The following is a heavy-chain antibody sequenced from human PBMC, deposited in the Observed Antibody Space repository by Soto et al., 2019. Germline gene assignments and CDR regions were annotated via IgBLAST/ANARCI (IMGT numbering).Heavy chain of an antibody. CDR2: INPNSGGT. CDR1: GYTFTGYY. J-gene: IGHJ6*02. V-gene: IGHV1-2*04. D-gene: IGHD3-10*01. CDR3: ARGGVYYYYYGMDV. Sequence: ASVKVSCKASGYTFTGYYMHWVRQAPGQGLEWMGWINPNSGGTNYAQKFQGWVTMTRDTSISTAYMELSRLRSDVTAVYYCARGGVYYYYYGMDVWGQGTTVTVSS.